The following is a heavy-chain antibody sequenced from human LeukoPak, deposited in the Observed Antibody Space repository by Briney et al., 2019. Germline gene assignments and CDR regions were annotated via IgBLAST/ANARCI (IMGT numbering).Heavy chain of an antibody. CDR1: GFSFSDSA. D-gene: IGHD1-1*01. J-gene: IGHJ4*02. V-gene: IGHV3-73*01. CDR2: SRSKSNNYAT. CDR3: TRNWNEFDY. Sequence: PGGSLRLSCAASGFSFSDSAMHWVRQTSGKGLEWVGQSRSKSNNYATIYDASVKGRFTISRDDSKNTAYLQMNSLKTEDTAVYYCTRNWNEFDYWGQGTLVTVSS.